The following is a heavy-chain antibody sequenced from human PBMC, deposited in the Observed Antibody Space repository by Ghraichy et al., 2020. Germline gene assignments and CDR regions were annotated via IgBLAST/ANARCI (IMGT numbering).Heavy chain of an antibody. D-gene: IGHD1/OR15-1a*01. CDR1: GFTFSSYA. CDR2: ITASGDNT. J-gene: IGHJ3*02. V-gene: IGHV3-23*01. Sequence: GESLNISCAASGFTFSSYALIWVRQAPGKGLEWVSGITASGDNTYFADSVKGRFTISRDNSNNALYLQMNSLRVEDSAVYYCAKDMVDEQRRDALDIWGQGTTVTVSS. CDR3: AKDMVDEQRRDALDI.